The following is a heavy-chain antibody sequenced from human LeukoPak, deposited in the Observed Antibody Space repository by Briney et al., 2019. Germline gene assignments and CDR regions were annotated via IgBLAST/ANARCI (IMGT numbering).Heavy chain of an antibody. D-gene: IGHD2-2*01. CDR3: ASGYCSSTSCLGDYYYYGMDV. CDR2: IYPGDSDT. Sequence: GESLKISCQGSGYSFTSYWIGWVRQMPGKGLEWMGIIYPGDSDTRYSPSFQGQVTISADKSISTAYLQWSSLKASDTAMYYCASGYCSSTSCLGDYYYYGMDVWGQGTTVTVSS. V-gene: IGHV5-51*01. CDR1: GYSFTSYW. J-gene: IGHJ6*02.